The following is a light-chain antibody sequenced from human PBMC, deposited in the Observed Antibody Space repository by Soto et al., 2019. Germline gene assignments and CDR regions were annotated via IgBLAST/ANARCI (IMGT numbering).Light chain of an antibody. CDR2: DVS. J-gene: IGLJ1*01. CDR1: SSDVGTYNY. CDR3: SSYTSSSTLYV. Sequence: QSALTQPASVSGSPGQSITISCTGTSSDVGTYNYVSWYQQHPGKAPKLIIYDVSNRPSGVSNRFSGSKSGNTASLTISGLQAEDEAADYCSSYTSSSTLYVFATGTKVTVL. V-gene: IGLV2-14*03.